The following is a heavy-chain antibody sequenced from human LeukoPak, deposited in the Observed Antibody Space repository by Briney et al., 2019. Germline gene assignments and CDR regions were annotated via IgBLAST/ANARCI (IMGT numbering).Heavy chain of an antibody. CDR3: ARDHIAVARGALDY. D-gene: IGHD6-19*01. CDR1: GGTFSSYA. J-gene: IGHJ4*02. V-gene: IGHV1-69*04. CDR2: IIPILGIA. Sequence: WASVKVSCKASGGTFSSYAISWVRQAPGQGLEWMGRIIPILGIANYAQKFQGRVTITADKSTSTAYMELSSLRSEDTAVYYCARDHIAVARGALDYWGQGTLVTVSS.